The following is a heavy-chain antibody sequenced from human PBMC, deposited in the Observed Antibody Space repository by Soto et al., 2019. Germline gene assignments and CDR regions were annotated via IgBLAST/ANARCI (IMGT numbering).Heavy chain of an antibody. J-gene: IGHJ3*02. CDR2: IRSKANSYAT. V-gene: IGHV3-73*01. CDR1: GFTFSGSA. Sequence: GGSLRLSCAASGFTFSGSAMHWVRQASGKGLEWVGRIRSKANSYATAYAALVKGRFTISRDDSKNTAYLQMNSLKTEDTAVYYCTRLNLERQAFDIWGQGTMVTVSS. CDR3: TRLNLERQAFDI. D-gene: IGHD1-1*01.